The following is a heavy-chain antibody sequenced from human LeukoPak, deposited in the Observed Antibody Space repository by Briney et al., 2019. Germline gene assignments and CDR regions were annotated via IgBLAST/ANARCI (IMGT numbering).Heavy chain of an antibody. CDR3: ARAWYFDWLLPKGIDY. CDR2: IYYSGST. J-gene: IGHJ4*02. Sequence: SETLSLTCTVSVGSISSSSYYWGWIRQPPGKGLEWIGSIYYSGSTYYNPSLKSRVTISVDTSKNQFSLKLSSVTAADTAVYYCARAWYFDWLLPKGIDYWGQGTLVTVSS. D-gene: IGHD3-9*01. V-gene: IGHV4-39*07. CDR1: VGSISSSSYY.